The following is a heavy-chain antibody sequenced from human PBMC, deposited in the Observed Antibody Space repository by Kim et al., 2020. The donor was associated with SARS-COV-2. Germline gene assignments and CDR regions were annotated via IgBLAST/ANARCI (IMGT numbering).Heavy chain of an antibody. CDR2: IRSKANNYAT. CDR1: GFSFSDSA. CDR3: TRVPGTTLASWDAYDI. J-gene: IGHJ3*02. Sequence: GGSLRLSCAASGFSFSDSAMHWVRQASGKGLEWVGRIRSKANNYATTYAASVKGRFTISRDDSKNAAYLQMNSLKTEDTAVYYCTRVPGTTLASWDAYDIWGQGTMVTVSS. D-gene: IGHD1-1*01. V-gene: IGHV3-73*01.